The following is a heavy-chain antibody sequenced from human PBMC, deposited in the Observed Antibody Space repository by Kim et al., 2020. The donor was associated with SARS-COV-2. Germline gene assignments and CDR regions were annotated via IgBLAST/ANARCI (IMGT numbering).Heavy chain of an antibody. V-gene: IGHV3-43*01. CDR3: AKEGFNGDSCNHIDY. Sequence: TDCVKDRFTISRDNDRNSLYLQMNSLRTEDSGLYYCAKEGFNGDSCNHIDYWGQGTLVTVSS. J-gene: IGHJ4*02. D-gene: IGHD2-21*01.